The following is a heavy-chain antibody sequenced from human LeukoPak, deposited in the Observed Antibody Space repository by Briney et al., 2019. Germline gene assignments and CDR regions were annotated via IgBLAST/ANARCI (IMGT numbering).Heavy chain of an antibody. CDR3: ARDLAYCSGGSCYSWYYYGMDV. Sequence: SETLSLTCTVSGGSISSYYWSWIRQPPGKGLEWIGYIYYSGSTSYNPSLKSRVTISVDTSKNQFSLKLSSVTAADTAVYYCARDLAYCSGGSCYSWYYYGMDVWGKGTTVTVSS. CDR2: IYYSGST. D-gene: IGHD2-15*01. CDR1: GGSISSYY. J-gene: IGHJ6*04. V-gene: IGHV4-59*01.